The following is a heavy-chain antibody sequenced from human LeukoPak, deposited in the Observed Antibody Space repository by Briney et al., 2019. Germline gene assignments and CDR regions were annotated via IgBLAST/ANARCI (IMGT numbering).Heavy chain of an antibody. CDR2: INHSEST. D-gene: IGHD3-16*02. V-gene: IGHV4-34*01. CDR3: ARGRGYNSFDC. Sequence: SETLSLTCAVYGGSFSGYYWSWIRQPPGKGLEWIGEINHSESTNYNPSLKSRVTISVDTSKNQFSLKLSSVTAADTALYYCARGRGYNSFDCWGQGTLVTVSS. J-gene: IGHJ4*02. CDR1: GGSFSGYY.